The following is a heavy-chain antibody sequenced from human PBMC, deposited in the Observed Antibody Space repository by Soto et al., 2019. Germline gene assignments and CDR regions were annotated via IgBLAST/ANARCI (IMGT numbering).Heavy chain of an antibody. CDR3: AKDKAQSYWYLDL. J-gene: IGHJ2*01. V-gene: IGHV3-9*01. CDR1: GFTFDDYA. CDR2: ISWNSGSI. Sequence: GGSLRLSCAASGFTFDDYAMHWVRQAPGKGLEWVSGISWNSGSIGYADSVKGRFTISRDNAKNSLYLQMNSLRAEDTALYYCAKDKAQSYWYLDLWGRGTLVTVSS.